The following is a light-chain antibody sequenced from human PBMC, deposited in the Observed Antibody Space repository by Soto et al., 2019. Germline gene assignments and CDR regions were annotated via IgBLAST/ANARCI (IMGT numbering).Light chain of an antibody. CDR1: QSVSANY. V-gene: IGKV3-20*01. Sequence: EVVLTQSPATLSLSPGDRATLSCRANQSVSANYLAWYQQKPGQAPRLLIYGASSRATAIPDRFSGSGSGTDFTLTISRLEPEDFAVFYCHQYGSSPFTFGPGTKVDIK. CDR3: HQYGSSPFT. CDR2: GAS. J-gene: IGKJ3*01.